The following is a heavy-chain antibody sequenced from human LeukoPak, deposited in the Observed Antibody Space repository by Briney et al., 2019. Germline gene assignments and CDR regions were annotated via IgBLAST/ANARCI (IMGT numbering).Heavy chain of an antibody. J-gene: IGHJ3*02. CDR2: INSDGSST. CDR3: STGSGLAFDI. D-gene: IGHD3-10*01. V-gene: IGHV3-74*01. CDR1: GFTFSSDW. Sequence: GGSLRLSCAASGFTFSSDWMHWVRQVPGKGLVWVSRINSDGSSTSYADSVKGRFTISRDNAKNTLYVQMNSLRAEDTAVYYCSTGSGLAFDIWGRGTMVTVSS.